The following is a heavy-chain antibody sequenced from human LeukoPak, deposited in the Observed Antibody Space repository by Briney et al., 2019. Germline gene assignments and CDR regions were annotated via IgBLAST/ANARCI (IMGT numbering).Heavy chain of an antibody. D-gene: IGHD6-13*01. Sequence: SETLSLTCAVYGGSFSGYYWSWIRQPPGKGLEWIGEINHSASTNYNPSLKSRVAISVDTSKNQFSLKLSSVTAADTAVYYCARVRQQLVPNYFDYWGQGTLVTVSS. CDR2: INHSAST. V-gene: IGHV4-34*01. CDR1: GGSFSGYY. J-gene: IGHJ4*02. CDR3: ARVRQQLVPNYFDY.